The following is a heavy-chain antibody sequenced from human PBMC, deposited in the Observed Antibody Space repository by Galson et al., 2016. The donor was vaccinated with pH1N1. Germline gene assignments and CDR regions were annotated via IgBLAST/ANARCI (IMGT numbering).Heavy chain of an antibody. CDR3: AREDPRSYSGFEWTH. V-gene: IGHV4-4*07. Sequence: QVQLQESGPRLVKPSGTLSLTCSVSDDSFSDYHWSWIRQSAGKGLEWMGRLWHSGNTIYNPSLKSRVTVSADTSKNQFFLELRSVTAADTAIYFCAREDPRSYSGFEWTHWGQGILVTVSS. J-gene: IGHJ4*02. CDR1: DDSFSDYH. D-gene: IGHD5-12*01. CDR2: LWHSGNT.